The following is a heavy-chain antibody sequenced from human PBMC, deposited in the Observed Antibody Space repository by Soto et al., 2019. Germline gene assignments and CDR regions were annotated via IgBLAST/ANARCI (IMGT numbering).Heavy chain of an antibody. CDR2: IYYSGST. D-gene: IGHD3-22*01. Sequence: SETLSLTCTVSGGSINSSDYYWTWIRQPPGKGLEWIGYIYYSGSTYYNPSLKSRVTISIDTSKSQFSLKLNSVTAADTAMYYCARVSARPYNWFDPRGPGTLVTVSS. J-gene: IGHJ5*02. V-gene: IGHV4-30-4*01. CDR1: GGSINSSDYY. CDR3: ARVSARPYNWFDP.